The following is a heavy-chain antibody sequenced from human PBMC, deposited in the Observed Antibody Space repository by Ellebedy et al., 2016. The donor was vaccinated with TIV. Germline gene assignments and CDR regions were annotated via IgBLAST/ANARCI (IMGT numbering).Heavy chain of an antibody. Sequence: MPGGSLRLSCTVSGGSISSSSYFWGWIRQPPGKGLEWIGTIYYSGSAFYNPSLKSRVTISVDTSKNQFSLKLSSVTAADTAVYFCARRGRGHTRGDYWGQGTLVSVSS. J-gene: IGHJ4*02. D-gene: IGHD3-10*01. V-gene: IGHV4-39*01. CDR3: ARRGRGHTRGDY. CDR1: GGSISSSSYF. CDR2: IYYSGSA.